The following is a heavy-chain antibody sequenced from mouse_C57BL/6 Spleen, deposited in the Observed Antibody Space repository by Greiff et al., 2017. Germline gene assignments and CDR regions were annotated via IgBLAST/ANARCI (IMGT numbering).Heavy chain of an antibody. J-gene: IGHJ4*01. CDR1: GFTFTDYY. CDR2: IRNKANGYTT. V-gene: IGHV7-3*01. CDR3: ARSSYYSNYHAMDY. D-gene: IGHD2-5*01. Sequence: EVQRVESGGGLVQPGGSLSLSCAASGFTFTDYYMSWVRQPPGKALEWLGFIRNKANGYTTEYSASVKGRFTISRDNSQSILYLQMNALRAEDSATYYCARSSYYSNYHAMDYWGQGTSVTVSS.